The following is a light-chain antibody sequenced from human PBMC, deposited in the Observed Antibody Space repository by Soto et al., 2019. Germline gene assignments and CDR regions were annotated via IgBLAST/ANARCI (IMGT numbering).Light chain of an antibody. V-gene: IGLV2-14*01. CDR2: EVS. CDR1: SSDVGGYDF. Sequence: SALTQPASVSGSPGQSITISCTGTSSDVGGYDFVSWYQHHPGKAPKLMIYEVSTRPSGVSNRFSGSKSGNAASLTISGLQAEDEADYYCSSYTSDWGVFGTGTKVTVL. CDR3: SSYTSDWGV. J-gene: IGLJ1*01.